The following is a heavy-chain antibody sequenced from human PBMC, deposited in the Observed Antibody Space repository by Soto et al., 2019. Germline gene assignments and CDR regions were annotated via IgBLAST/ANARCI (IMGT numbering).Heavy chain of an antibody. V-gene: IGHV2-5*02. CDR2: IYWDDDK. CDR1: GFSLSTSGVG. Sequence: QITLKESGPTLVKPTQTLTLTCPFSGFSLSTSGVGVGWIRQPPGKALEWLALIYWDDDKRYSPSLKSRLTITKETSKNQVGLTVTNMDPVETSPYYCAHIPLPTLYDILTGYYTFDYWGQGTLVTVSS. D-gene: IGHD3-9*01. CDR3: AHIPLPTLYDILTGYYTFDY. J-gene: IGHJ4*02.